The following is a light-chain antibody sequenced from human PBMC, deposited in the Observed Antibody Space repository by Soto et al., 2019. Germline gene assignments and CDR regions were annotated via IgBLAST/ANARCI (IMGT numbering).Light chain of an antibody. Sequence: QSVLTQPASVSGSPGQSITISCTGTSSDVGGYGYVSWFQQYPGKAPSLMLYDVYRRPSGVSYRFSGSKSGNTASLTISGLQAEDEADYYCSSYTTTSTVVFGGGTKLTVL. CDR1: SSDVGGYGY. V-gene: IGLV2-14*01. J-gene: IGLJ2*01. CDR3: SSYTTTSTVV. CDR2: DVY.